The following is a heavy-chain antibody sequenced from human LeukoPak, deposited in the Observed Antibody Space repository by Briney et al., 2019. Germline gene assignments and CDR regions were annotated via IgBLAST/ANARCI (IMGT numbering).Heavy chain of an antibody. CDR2: INKDGSQT. CDR1: GFTFSTYW. J-gene: IGHJ5*02. Sequence: GGSLRLSSAASGFTFSTYWMSWVRQAPGKGLEWVANINKDGSQTYYVDSMRGRFTISRDNAKNSLFLQMDSLTAEDTAVYYCARETYYSGSGPGGWFDPWGQGTLVTVSS. D-gene: IGHD3-10*01. CDR3: ARETYYSGSGPGGWFDP. V-gene: IGHV3-7*01.